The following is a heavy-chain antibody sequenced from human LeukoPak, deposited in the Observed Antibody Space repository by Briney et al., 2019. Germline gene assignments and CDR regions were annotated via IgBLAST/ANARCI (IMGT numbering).Heavy chain of an antibody. V-gene: IGHV3-48*01. D-gene: IGHD1-26*01. Sequence: GGSLRLSCAASGFTFSSYSMNWVRQAPGKGLEWVSYISSSSSSTYYAASVKGRFTISRDNANNSLFLQMNSLRAEDTAVYYCARDRMGLRTFDIWGQGTMVTVAS. CDR3: ARDRMGLRTFDI. CDR2: ISSSSSST. J-gene: IGHJ3*02. CDR1: GFTFSSYS.